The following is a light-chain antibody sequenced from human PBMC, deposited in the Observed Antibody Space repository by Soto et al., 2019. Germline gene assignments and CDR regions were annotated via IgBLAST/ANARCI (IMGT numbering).Light chain of an antibody. CDR2: GAS. V-gene: IGKV3D-20*02. Sequence: EIVLTQSPATLSLSPGERATLSCRASQSVGSSYLAWYQQRPGQAPRLLLYGASSRATGIPDRFSGSGSGTDSTLTISDVEPEDFAVYYCHQRQSWHSITFGQGTRLEIK. CDR3: HQRQSWHSIT. J-gene: IGKJ5*01. CDR1: QSVGSSY.